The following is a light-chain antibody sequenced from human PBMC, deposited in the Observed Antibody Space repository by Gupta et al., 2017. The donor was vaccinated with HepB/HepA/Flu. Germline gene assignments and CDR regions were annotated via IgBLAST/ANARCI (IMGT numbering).Light chain of an antibody. CDR1: QSVSSN. CDR3: QLYNNWPALS. Sequence: EIVMTQSPATLSVSPGERATLSCRASQSVSSNLAWYQQKPGQAPRVLIYGASTRDTGIPARFSGSGYGTEFTLTISSRQSEDFAVYYCQLYNNWPALSFGGGTRVDIK. V-gene: IGKV3-15*01. J-gene: IGKJ4*01. CDR2: GAS.